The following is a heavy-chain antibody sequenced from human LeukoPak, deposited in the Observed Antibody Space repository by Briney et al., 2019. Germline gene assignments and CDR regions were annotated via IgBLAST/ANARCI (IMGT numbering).Heavy chain of an antibody. Sequence: ASVKVSCKASGYTFTSYGISWVRQAPGQGLEWMGWISAYNGNTNYAQKLQGRVTMTTDTSTSTAYMELRSLRSDDTAVYYCAKDLLLVPAAKIDYWGQGTLVTVSS. J-gene: IGHJ4*02. CDR1: GYTFTSYG. V-gene: IGHV1-18*01. CDR3: AKDLLLVPAAKIDY. CDR2: ISAYNGNT. D-gene: IGHD2-2*01.